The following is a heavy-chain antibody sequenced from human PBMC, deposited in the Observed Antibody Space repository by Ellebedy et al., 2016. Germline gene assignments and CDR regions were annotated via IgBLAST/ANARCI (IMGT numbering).Heavy chain of an antibody. J-gene: IGHJ4*02. V-gene: IGHV3-23*01. CDR3: ARYGLSGTFDL. CDR1: GFTFSSHA. D-gene: IGHD3-10*01. CDR2: VVGSGERT. Sequence: GESLKISCEASGFTFSSHAMSWVRQAPGKGPEWVSAVVGSGERTFYADSVKGRFTISRDNAKNSVYLQMSSLRAEDMAVYYCARYGLSGTFDLWGQGTPVTVSS.